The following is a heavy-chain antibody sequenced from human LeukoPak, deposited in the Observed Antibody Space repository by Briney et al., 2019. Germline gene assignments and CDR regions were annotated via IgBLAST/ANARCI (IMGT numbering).Heavy chain of an antibody. CDR2: IKEDGSET. Sequence: GGSLRLSCAASGSTFRSYSMNWVRQVPGKGLECLANIKEDGSETYYADSVKGRFTISRDNPKNLLFLQINSLRVEDTAVYYCARETPRRGETRDGYRWGQGTVVTVSS. CDR3: ARETPRRGETRDGYR. J-gene: IGHJ4*02. V-gene: IGHV3-7*01. CDR1: GSTFRSYS. D-gene: IGHD5-24*01.